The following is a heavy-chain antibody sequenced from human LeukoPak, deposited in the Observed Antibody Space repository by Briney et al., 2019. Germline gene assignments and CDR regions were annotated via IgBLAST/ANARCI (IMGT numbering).Heavy chain of an antibody. V-gene: IGHV4-59*08. Sequence: SETLSLTCTVSGGSIINYYWSWIRQSPGEGLEWIGYIHCSGSTNYNPSLKSRVTISVDTSKNQFSLKLSSVTAADTAVYFCARHLNSGTHPLDYWGQGTLVTVSS. CDR3: ARHLNSGTHPLDY. D-gene: IGHD1-26*01. CDR2: IHCSGST. J-gene: IGHJ4*02. CDR1: GGSIINYY.